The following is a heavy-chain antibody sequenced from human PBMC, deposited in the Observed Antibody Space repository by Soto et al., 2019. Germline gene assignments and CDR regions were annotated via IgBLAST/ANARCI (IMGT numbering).Heavy chain of an antibody. CDR3: ARNQQPPYSSGWPLVEK. CDR1: GYSFTSYW. J-gene: IGHJ4*02. V-gene: IGHV5-10-1*01. D-gene: IGHD6-19*01. CDR2: IDPSDSYT. Sequence: LGESLKISCKGSGYSFTSYWISWVRQMPGKGLEWMGRIDPSDSYTNYSPSFQGHVTISADKSISTAYLQWSSLKASDTAMYYCARNQQPPYSSGWPLVEKWGQGTLVTVSS.